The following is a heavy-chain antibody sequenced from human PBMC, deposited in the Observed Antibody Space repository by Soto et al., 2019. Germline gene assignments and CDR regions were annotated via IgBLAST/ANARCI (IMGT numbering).Heavy chain of an antibody. J-gene: IGHJ4*02. V-gene: IGHV3-23*01. CDR1: GFSFSDYS. CDR2: LTPRGTT. Sequence: EVQLLESGGGLVQPGGSLRLSCAASGFSFSDYSMTWVRQAPGRGLEWVSTLTPRGTTFYVDSVRGRFTISRDNYRNTLSLQMYNLRTEDTARYYCAKRATTVPTPGNYFDCWGQGTLVTVSS. D-gene: IGHD2-15*01. CDR3: AKRATTVPTPGNYFDC.